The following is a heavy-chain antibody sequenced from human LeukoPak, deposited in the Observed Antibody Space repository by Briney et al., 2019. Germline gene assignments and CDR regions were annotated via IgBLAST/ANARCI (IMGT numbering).Heavy chain of an antibody. CDR3: AREGYNYGPLDY. J-gene: IGHJ4*02. CDR2: IYTSGST. D-gene: IGHD5-18*01. V-gene: IGHV4-61*02. Sequence: SETLSLTCTVSGGSISSGSYYWSWIRQPAGKGLEWIGRIYTSGSTNYNPSLKSRVTISLDTSKNQFSLNLSSVTAADTAVYYCAREGYNYGPLDYWGQGTLVTASS. CDR1: GGSISSGSYY.